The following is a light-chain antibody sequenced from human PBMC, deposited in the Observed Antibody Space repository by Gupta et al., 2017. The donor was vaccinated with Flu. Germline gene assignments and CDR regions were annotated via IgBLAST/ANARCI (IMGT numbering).Light chain of an antibody. V-gene: IGLV3-21*02. CDR1: NSGIKS. CDR3: QVWDRTSDQWV. CDR2: DDT. J-gene: IGLJ3*02. Sequence: SSALTQPPSVSVAPRQPARISREGNNSGIKSVYWYQQMPGQAPVLVVYDDTDRPSGIPERISGSNAGNTATLTITRVEAGDEADYYCQVWDRTSDQWVFGGGTKLTVL.